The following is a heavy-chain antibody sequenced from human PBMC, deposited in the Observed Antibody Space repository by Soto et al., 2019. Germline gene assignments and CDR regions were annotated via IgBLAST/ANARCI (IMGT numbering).Heavy chain of an antibody. CDR2: ISAYNGNT. Sequence: ASVKVSCKASGYTFTSYGISWVRQAPGQGLEWMGWISAYNGNTNYAQKLQGRVTMTTDTSTSTAYMELRSLRSDDPAVYYCARENRWGAPLTGSAPGGQGPLVPVSS. J-gene: IGHJ5*02. CDR1: GYTFTSYG. V-gene: IGHV1-18*01. CDR3: ARENRWGAPLTGSAP. D-gene: IGHD3-16*01.